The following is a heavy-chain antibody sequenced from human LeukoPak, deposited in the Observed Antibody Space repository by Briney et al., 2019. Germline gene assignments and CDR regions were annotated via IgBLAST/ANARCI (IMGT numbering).Heavy chain of an antibody. D-gene: IGHD3-3*01. CDR3: ARDLTSRYDFWSGYYNGAFDI. J-gene: IGHJ3*02. CDR2: IYYSGST. CDR1: GGSISSYY. Sequence: SETLSLTCTVSGGSISSYYWSWIRQPPGKGLEWIGYIYYSGSTNYNPSLKSRVTISVDTPKNQFSLKLSSVTAADTAVYYCARDLTSRYDFWSGYYNGAFDIWGQGTMVTVSS. V-gene: IGHV4-59*01.